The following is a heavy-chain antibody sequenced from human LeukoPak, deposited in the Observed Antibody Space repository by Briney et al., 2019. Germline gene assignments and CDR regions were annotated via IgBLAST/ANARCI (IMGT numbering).Heavy chain of an antibody. D-gene: IGHD3-10*01. J-gene: IGHJ5*02. V-gene: IGHV3-48*03. CDR3: ARELWFGGRTMFDP. CDR2: ISSSGSTI. CDR1: GFTFCSYE. Sequence: GGSLRLSCAACGFTFCSYEMNWVRQAPGKGLEWVSYISSSGSTIYYADSVKGRFTISRDNAKNSLYLQMNSLRAEDTAVYYCARELWFGGRTMFDPWGQGTLVTVSS.